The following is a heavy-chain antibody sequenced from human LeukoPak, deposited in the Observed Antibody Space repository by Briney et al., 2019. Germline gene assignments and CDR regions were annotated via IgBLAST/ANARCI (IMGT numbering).Heavy chain of an antibody. CDR2: IYYSGST. J-gene: IGHJ5*02. D-gene: IGHD3-10*01. Sequence: SQTLSLTCTVSGGSISSGGYYWSWIRQHPGKGLEWIGYIYYSGSTYYNPSLMSRVTISVDTSKNQFSLKLSSVTAADTAVYYCARGGYYGSGSYYNAAQVKFTEGMDEGGNWFDPWGQGTLVTVSS. V-gene: IGHV4-31*03. CDR3: ARGGYYGSGSYYNAAQVKFTEGMDEGGNWFDP. CDR1: GGSISSGGYY.